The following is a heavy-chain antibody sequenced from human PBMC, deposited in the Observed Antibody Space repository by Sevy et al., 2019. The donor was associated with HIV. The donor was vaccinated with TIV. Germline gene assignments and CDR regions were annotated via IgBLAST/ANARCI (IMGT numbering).Heavy chain of an antibody. J-gene: IGHJ5*02. Sequence: SETLSLTCTVSGGSISSGSYYWSWIRQPAGKGLEWIGRTYPRGSTNYNPSLKSRVTMSVDTSKNQFSLKLSSVTAADTAVYYCARDSSSWYGNWFDPWGQGTLVTVSS. CDR3: ARDSSSWYGNWFDP. CDR1: GGSISSGSYY. D-gene: IGHD6-13*01. V-gene: IGHV4-61*02. CDR2: TYPRGST.